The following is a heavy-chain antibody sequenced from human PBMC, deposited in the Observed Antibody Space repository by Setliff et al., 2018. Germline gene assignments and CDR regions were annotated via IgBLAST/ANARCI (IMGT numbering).Heavy chain of an antibody. CDR2: LHTSGST. Sequence: SETLSLTCAVSGASINSGTYYWSWIRQPAGKGLEWVGRLHTSGSTTYNPSLQSRVTISVDTSKNHFSLNLTSVTAADTAVYFCARESAGDESVRHLYYTDVWGRGTTVTVSS. CDR1: GASINSGTYY. J-gene: IGHJ6*03. CDR3: ARESAGDESVRHLYYTDV. D-gene: IGHD1-1*01. V-gene: IGHV4-61*02.